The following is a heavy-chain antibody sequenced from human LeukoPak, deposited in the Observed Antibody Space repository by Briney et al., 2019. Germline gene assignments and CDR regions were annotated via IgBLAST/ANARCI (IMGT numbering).Heavy chain of an antibody. CDR2: IYPADSDI. CDR1: GYNINNYW. CDR3: ARQEYCSGASCYTWFDP. J-gene: IGHJ5*02. D-gene: IGHD2-15*01. Sequence: GESLKISCKGSGYNINNYWIAWVRQMPGKGLEWMGIIYPADSDIRYSPSFQGQVTISADKSISTAYLQWNSLKASDTAMYCCARQEYCSGASCYTWFDPWGQGTLVTVSS. V-gene: IGHV5-51*01.